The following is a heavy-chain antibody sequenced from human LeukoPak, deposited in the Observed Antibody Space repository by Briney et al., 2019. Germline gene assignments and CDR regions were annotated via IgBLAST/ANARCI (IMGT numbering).Heavy chain of an antibody. D-gene: IGHD5-18*01. Sequence: SETLSLTCAVSGGSISRGGYSWSWIRQPPGKGLEWIGYFYYSGSTYYNPSLKSRVTISVDTSKNQFSLKLSSVTAADTAVYYCARRDTAMVTSFDYWGQGTLVTVSS. CDR2: FYYSGST. J-gene: IGHJ4*02. CDR1: GGSISRGGYS. V-gene: IGHV4-30-4*07. CDR3: ARRDTAMVTSFDY.